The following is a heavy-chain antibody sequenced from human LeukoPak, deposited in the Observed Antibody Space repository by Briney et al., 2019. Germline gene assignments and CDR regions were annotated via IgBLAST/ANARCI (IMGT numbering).Heavy chain of an antibody. CDR3: ARATSSSWPYYYYMDV. D-gene: IGHD6-13*01. CDR1: GYTFTSYY. J-gene: IGHJ6*03. V-gene: IGHV1-46*01. CDR2: INPSGGST. Sequence: ASVKVSCKASGYTFTSYYMHWVRQAPGQGLEWMGIINPSGGSTSYAQKFQGRVTMTRDMSTSTVYMELSSLRSEDTAVYYCARATSSSWPYYYYMDVWGKGTTVTVSS.